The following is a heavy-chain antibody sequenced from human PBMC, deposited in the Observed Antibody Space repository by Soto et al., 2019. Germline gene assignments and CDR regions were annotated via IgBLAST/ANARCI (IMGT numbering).Heavy chain of an antibody. Sequence: GGSLRLSCAASRFTFSTYEMNWVRQAPGKGLEWVSYISSSGYTVYYADSVKGRFTISRDNTRNSLYLKMNSLRDEDTALYYCVRYCSTTLCNGVATRTFDYWGQGTLVTAPQ. J-gene: IGHJ4*02. D-gene: IGHD2-2*01. CDR3: VRYCSTTLCNGVATRTFDY. CDR1: RFTFSTYE. V-gene: IGHV3-48*03. CDR2: ISSSGYTV.